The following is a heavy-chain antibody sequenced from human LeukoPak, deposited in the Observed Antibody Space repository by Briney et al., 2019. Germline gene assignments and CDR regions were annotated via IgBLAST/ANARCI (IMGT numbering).Heavy chain of an antibody. V-gene: IGHV4-30-4*08. CDR1: GGSISSGDYY. CDR2: IYYSGST. J-gene: IGHJ4*02. CDR3: ARADPTYHNLPSLDY. D-gene: IGHD2-2*01. Sequence: SETLSLTCTVSGGSISSGDYYWSWIRQPPGKGLEWIGYIYYSGSTYYNPSLKSRVTISVDTSKNQFSLKLSSVTAADTAVYYCARADPTYHNLPSLDYWGQGTLVTVSP.